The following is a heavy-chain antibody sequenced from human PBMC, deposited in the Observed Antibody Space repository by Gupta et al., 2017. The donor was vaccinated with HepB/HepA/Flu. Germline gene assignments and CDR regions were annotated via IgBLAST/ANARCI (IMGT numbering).Heavy chain of an antibody. CDR1: GYTFTSYD. D-gene: IGHD6-13*01. V-gene: IGHV1-8*03. Sequence: QVQLVQSGAEVKKPGASVKVSCKASGYTFTSYDINWVRQATGQGLEWMGWMNPNRGNTGYAQKFQGRVTITRNTSISTAYMELSSLRSEDTAVYYCARGGGYSSSWDPGYYMDVWGKGTTVTVSS. J-gene: IGHJ6*03. CDR3: ARGGGYSSSWDPGYYMDV. CDR2: MNPNRGNT.